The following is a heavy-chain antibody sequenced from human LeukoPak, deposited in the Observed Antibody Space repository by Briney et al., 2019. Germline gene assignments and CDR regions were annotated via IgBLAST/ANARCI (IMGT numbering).Heavy chain of an antibody. CDR2: FYISGST. V-gene: IGHV4-4*07. CDR1: GGSISSHY. CDR3: ARDFLLQSEGLFDY. D-gene: IGHD4-11*01. J-gene: IGHJ4*02. Sequence: MASEPLTLTCTVSGGSISSHYWSCLPQPAGEGLEGIGRFYISGSTNYNPSLKSRVTMSVDTSKNQFSLRLNSVTAADTAVYYCARDFLLQSEGLFDYWGQGTLVIVSS.